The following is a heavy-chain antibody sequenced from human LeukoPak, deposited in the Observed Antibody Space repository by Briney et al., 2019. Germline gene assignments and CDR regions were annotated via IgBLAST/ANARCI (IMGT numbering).Heavy chain of an antibody. CDR2: IYYRGST. CDR1: GGSISSDY. D-gene: IGHD3-10*01. V-gene: IGHV4-59*01. Sequence: SSETLSLTCTVSGGSISSDYWSWMRQPPGKGLEWIANIYYRGSTNYNPSLRSRVTTLVDASMNQFSLRLSSVTAADTAVYYCARGSYGSGTYHFDYWGQGTLVTVSS. J-gene: IGHJ4*02. CDR3: ARGSYGSGTYHFDY.